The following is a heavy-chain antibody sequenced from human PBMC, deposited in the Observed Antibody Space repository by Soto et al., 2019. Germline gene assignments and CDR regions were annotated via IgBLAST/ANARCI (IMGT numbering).Heavy chain of an antibody. CDR1: GYIFTSYA. J-gene: IGHJ3*02. CDR2: INPSNGNT. V-gene: IGHV1-3*01. CDR3: ARDFFDI. Sequence: QVHLVQSGAEVKKPGASVKVSCKASGYIFTSYAMHWVRQAPGQRLEWMGWINPSNGNTKYSQRFQGGVTISTDTAASTAYMELSSLRSEDTAVYYWARDFFDIWGQGTMVTVSP.